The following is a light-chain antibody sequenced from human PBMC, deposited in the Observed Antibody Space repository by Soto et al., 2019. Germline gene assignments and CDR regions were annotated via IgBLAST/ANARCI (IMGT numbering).Light chain of an antibody. CDR1: SSDVGGYNH. CDR3: CSYTSLRTVV. CDR2: AVS. Sequence: QSALTQPASVSGSPGQSITISCTGTSSDVGGYNHVSWYQHSPGKAPKLILFAVSDRPSGVSHRFSGSTSGYTASLTISGLQAEDEADYYCCSYTSLRTVVFGGGTKLTVL. J-gene: IGLJ2*01. V-gene: IGLV2-14*01.